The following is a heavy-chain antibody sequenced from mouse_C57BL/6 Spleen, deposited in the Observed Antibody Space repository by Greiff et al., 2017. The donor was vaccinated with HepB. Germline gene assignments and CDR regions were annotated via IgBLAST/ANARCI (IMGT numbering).Heavy chain of an antibody. CDR3: ATLITTVVAPAMDY. J-gene: IGHJ4*01. Sequence: VKLMESGPGLVQPSQCLSISCTVSGFSLTSYGVHWVRQSPGKGLEWLGVIWRGGSTDYNAAFISRLSISKDNSKSQVFFKMNSLQADDTAIYYCATLITTVVAPAMDYWGQGTSVTVSS. V-gene: IGHV2-2*01. D-gene: IGHD1-1*01. CDR1: GFSLTSYG. CDR2: IWRGGST.